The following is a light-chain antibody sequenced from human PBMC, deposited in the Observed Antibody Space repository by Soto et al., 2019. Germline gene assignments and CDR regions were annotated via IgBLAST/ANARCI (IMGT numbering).Light chain of an antibody. Sequence: QSVLTQPASVSGSPGQSITISCTGTSSDVGSYNLVSWYQQHPGKAPKLMIYAVSKRPSGVSNRFSGSKTGNAASLTISGLQAEEESNYYCYSYASSRTYVFGTGTKVTVL. CDR1: SSDVGSYNL. J-gene: IGLJ1*01. V-gene: IGLV2-23*02. CDR3: YSYASSRTYV. CDR2: AVS.